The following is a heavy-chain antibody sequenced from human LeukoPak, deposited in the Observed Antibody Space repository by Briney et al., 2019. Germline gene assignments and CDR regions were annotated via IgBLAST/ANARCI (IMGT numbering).Heavy chain of an antibody. J-gene: IGHJ3*02. CDR1: GFTFDDYA. CDR3: AKDPNRYSSSWFDAFDI. D-gene: IGHD6-13*01. V-gene: IGHV3-9*01. Sequence: QAGGSLRLSCAASGFTFDDYAMHWVRQAPGKGLEWVSGISWSSGSIGYADSVKGRFTISRDNAKNSLYLQMNSLRAEDTALYYCAKDPNRYSSSWFDAFDIWGQGTMVTVSS. CDR2: ISWSSGSI.